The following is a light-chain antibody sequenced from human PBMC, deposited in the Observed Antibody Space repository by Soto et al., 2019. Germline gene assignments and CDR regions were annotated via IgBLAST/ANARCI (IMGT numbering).Light chain of an antibody. Sequence: EIVMTQSPATLSLSPGERATLSCRASQSVSSSYLAWYQQKPGQAPRLLIYDTFNRATGIPARFSGSGSGTDFTLTISGLEPEDFAVYYCQQRANWPPLTFGGGTKVDIK. CDR2: DTF. CDR1: QSVSSSY. J-gene: IGKJ4*01. CDR3: QQRANWPPLT. V-gene: IGKV3-11*01.